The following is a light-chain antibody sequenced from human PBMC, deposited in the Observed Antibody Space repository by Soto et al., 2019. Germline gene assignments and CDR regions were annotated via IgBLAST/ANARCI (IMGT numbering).Light chain of an antibody. CDR3: QQYGSSPLT. CDR2: DAS. J-gene: IGKJ3*01. Sequence: ENGLTQSPGTLSLSPGERATLSCRASQSVSSNYLAWFQQMPGQAPRLLIYDASRRATGIPDRFSGSGSGTDFTLTINGLEPEDFAVYFCQQYGSSPLTFGPGTKVDIK. V-gene: IGKV3-20*01. CDR1: QSVSSNY.